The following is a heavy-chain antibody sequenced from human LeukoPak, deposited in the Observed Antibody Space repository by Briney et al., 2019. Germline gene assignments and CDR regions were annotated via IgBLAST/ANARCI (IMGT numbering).Heavy chain of an antibody. Sequence: PVGALLLSCASSGLPFISYDMHWVRQAPGKGLEGVAFIRYDGSNKYYADSVKGRFTISRDDSKNTLYLQMNSLRAEDTAVYYCAKDEVLRFLEWLSPGAFDIWGQGTMVTVSS. CDR3: AKDEVLRFLEWLSPGAFDI. J-gene: IGHJ3*02. CDR1: GLPFISYD. D-gene: IGHD3-3*01. CDR2: IRYDGSNK. V-gene: IGHV3-30*02.